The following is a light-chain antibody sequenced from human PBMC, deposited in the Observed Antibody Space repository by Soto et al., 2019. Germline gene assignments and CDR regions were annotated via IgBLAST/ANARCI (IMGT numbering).Light chain of an antibody. CDR2: DAS. V-gene: IGKV1-33*01. CDR3: QHYYNLPFT. CDR1: QDISNY. Sequence: DIQMTQSPSSLSASVGDRVTITCQASQDISNYLNWYQQKQGKAPKLLIYDASNLEIVVPSRFSGSGSGTDFTFTISRLQPEDIATYYCQHYYNLPFTFGPGTKVDIK. J-gene: IGKJ3*01.